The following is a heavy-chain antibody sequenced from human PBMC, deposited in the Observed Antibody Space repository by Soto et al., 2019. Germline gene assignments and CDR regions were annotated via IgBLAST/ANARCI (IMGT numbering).Heavy chain of an antibody. V-gene: IGHV4-61*08. D-gene: IGHD3-3*01. Sequence: SETLSLTCAFSGFSISSGGYSWSWIRQPPGKGLEWIGYIYYSGSTNYNPSLKSRVTISVDTSKNQFSLKLSSVTAADTAVYYCARAGLNYDFWSGYYTGKFYYFDYWGQGTLVTVS. J-gene: IGHJ4*02. CDR1: GFSISSGGYS. CDR2: IYYSGST. CDR3: ARAGLNYDFWSGYYTGKFYYFDY.